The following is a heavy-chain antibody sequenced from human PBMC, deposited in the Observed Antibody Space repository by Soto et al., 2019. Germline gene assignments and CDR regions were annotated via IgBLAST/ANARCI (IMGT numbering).Heavy chain of an antibody. CDR1: GYTFTIFG. D-gene: IGHD3-16*01. J-gene: IGHJ4*02. V-gene: IGHV1-18*01. CDR3: ARGGTPIDD. Sequence: QVQLVQSGAEVKKPGASVKVSCKASGYTFTIFGISWVRQAPGQGLEWMGWISAYNGDTNYAQKLQGRVTMTTDTPTSTAYMEVRSLRLDDTAGFYCARGGTPIDDWGQGTLVTVSS. CDR2: ISAYNGDT.